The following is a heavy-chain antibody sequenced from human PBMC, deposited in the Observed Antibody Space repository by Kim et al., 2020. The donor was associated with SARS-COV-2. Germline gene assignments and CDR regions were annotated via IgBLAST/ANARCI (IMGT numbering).Heavy chain of an antibody. J-gene: IGHJ3*02. CDR2: IRGGGAIT. CDR1: GFMFSNYA. Sequence: GGSLRFSCAASGFMFSNYAMSWVRQAPGKGLEWVSYIRGGGAITHYAGSVKGRCTISRDNFKNTLYLQLDSLRAEDTAVYYCAKCLSGWGNDAFDIWGLGTMVTVSS. CDR3: AKCLSGWGNDAFDI. V-gene: IGHV3-23*01. D-gene: IGHD3-10*01.